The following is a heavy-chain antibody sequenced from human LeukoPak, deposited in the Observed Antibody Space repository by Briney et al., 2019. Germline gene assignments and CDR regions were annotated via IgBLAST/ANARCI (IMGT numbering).Heavy chain of an antibody. CDR3: AREHSRIVVVIANTALDY. Sequence: SVEVSCKASGGTFSSCAISWVRQAPGQGLEWMGRIIPILGIANYAQKFQGRVTITADKSTSTAYMELSSLRSEDTAVYYCAREHSRIVVVIANTALDYWGQGTLVTVSS. D-gene: IGHD2-21*01. CDR1: GGTFSSCA. J-gene: IGHJ4*02. CDR2: IIPILGIA. V-gene: IGHV1-69*04.